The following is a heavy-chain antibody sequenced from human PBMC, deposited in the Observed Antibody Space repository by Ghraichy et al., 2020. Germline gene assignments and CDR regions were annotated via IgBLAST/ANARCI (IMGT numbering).Heavy chain of an antibody. D-gene: IGHD4-17*01. Sequence: GGSLRLSCAASGFTFSGSAMHWVRQASGKGLEWVGRIRSKANSYATAYAASVKGRFTISRDDSKNTAYLQMNSLKTEDTAVYYCTRPDLRLNYYYYGMDVWGQGTTVTVSS. J-gene: IGHJ6*02. CDR2: IRSKANSYAT. CDR3: TRPDLRLNYYYYGMDV. V-gene: IGHV3-73*01. CDR1: GFTFSGSA.